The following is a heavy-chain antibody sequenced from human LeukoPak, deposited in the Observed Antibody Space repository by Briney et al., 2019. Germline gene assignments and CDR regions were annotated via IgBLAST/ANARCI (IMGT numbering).Heavy chain of an antibody. CDR1: GFTFNDYY. CDR3: ATDGAGFDT. J-gene: IGHJ5*02. CDR2: INIGGTNT. Sequence: PGGSLRLSCAASGFTFNDYYMSWIRQAPGKGLEWLSYINIGGTNTHYADSVKGRFTISRDNAKKSLYLEMNNLRAEVTAVYYCATDGAGFDTWARESWSPSPQ. V-gene: IGHV3-11*01.